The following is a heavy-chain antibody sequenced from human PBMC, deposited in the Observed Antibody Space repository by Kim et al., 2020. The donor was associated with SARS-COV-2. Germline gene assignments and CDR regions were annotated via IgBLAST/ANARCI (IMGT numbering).Heavy chain of an antibody. CDR2: MNSDGTTI. CDR1: GFAFSSSW. V-gene: IGHV3-74*01. Sequence: GGSLRLSCAASGFAFSSSWMHWVRQAPGKGPVWVSRMNSDGTTINYADSVKGRFTISRDNAKNTLYLQMHSRRAEDTAVYYCATAGNYRFDSWGQGTLVT. J-gene: IGHJ5*01. D-gene: IGHD1-7*01. CDR3: ATAGNYRFDS.